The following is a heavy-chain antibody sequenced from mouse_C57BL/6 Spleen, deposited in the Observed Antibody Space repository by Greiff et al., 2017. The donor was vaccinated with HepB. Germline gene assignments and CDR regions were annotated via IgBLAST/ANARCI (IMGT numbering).Heavy chain of an antibody. V-gene: IGHV1-50*01. CDR1: GYTFTSYW. Sequence: VQLQQSGAELVKPGASVKLSCKASGYTFTSYWMQWVKQRPGQGLEWIGEIDPSDSYTNYNQKFKGKATLTVDTSSSTAYMQLSSLTSEDSAVYYCAGRDDYDEAWFAYWGKGTLVTVSA. J-gene: IGHJ3*01. CDR3: AGRDDYDEAWFAY. CDR2: IDPSDSYT. D-gene: IGHD2-4*01.